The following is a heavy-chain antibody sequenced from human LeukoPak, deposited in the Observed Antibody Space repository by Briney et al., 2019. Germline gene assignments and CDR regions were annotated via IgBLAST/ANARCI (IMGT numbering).Heavy chain of an antibody. D-gene: IGHD3-10*02. CDR1: GFTFSAYA. CDR2: IGSDNKS. V-gene: IGHV3-23*01. Sequence: GGSLRLSCEASGFTFSAYAMTWVRQAPGKGLEWVSSIGSDNKSHYSESVKGRFAISRDNSKSIVFLQLNSLRAEDTALYYCARDLRYYVAMDVWGQGTTVYVSS. CDR3: ARDLRYYVAMDV. J-gene: IGHJ6*02.